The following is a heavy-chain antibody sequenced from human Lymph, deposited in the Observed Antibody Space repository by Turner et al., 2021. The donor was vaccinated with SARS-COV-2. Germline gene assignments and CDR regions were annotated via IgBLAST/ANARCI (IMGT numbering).Heavy chain of an antibody. V-gene: IGHV3-30-3*01. CDR3: ARGDYYGSGSYPGKTFDC. D-gene: IGHD3-10*01. Sequence: QVQLVESGGGVVQPGRSLRLSCSASGVTFSSYAMYWVRQAPGKGLEWVAVISYDGSNKYYADSVKGRFTISRDNSKNTLYLQMNSLRAEDTAVYYCARGDYYGSGSYPGKTFDCWGQGTLVTVSS. J-gene: IGHJ4*02. CDR1: GVTFSSYA. CDR2: ISYDGSNK.